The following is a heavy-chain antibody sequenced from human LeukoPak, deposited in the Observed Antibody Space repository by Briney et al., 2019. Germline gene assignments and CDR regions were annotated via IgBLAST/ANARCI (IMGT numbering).Heavy chain of an antibody. CDR2: INSGGSSI. D-gene: IGHD6-19*01. CDR1: GFTFSSYE. V-gene: IGHV3-48*03. Sequence: GGSLRLSCVASGFTFSSYEMNWVRQGPGKGLDWLSYINSGGSSIHYADSVKGRFTISRDNARNSLYLQMNSLRAEDTGIYYCARDRSGWYKWFDPWGQGTLVTVSS. J-gene: IGHJ5*02. CDR3: ARDRSGWYKWFDP.